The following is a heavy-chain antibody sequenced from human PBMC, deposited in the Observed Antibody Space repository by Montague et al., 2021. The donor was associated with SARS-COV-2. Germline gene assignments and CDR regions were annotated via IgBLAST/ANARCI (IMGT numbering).Heavy chain of an antibody. J-gene: IGHJ6*03. Sequence: SLRLSWAASGFTFSSYAMHWVRQAPGKGLEWVAVIYSGGSTYYADSVKGRFTISRHNSKNTLYLQMNSLRAEDTAVYYCARGPFDWGYLDYYYYMDVWGKGTTVTVSS. CDR1: GFTFSSYA. CDR2: IYSGGST. CDR3: ARGPFDWGYLDYYYYMDV. V-gene: IGHV3-53*04. D-gene: IGHD3-9*01.